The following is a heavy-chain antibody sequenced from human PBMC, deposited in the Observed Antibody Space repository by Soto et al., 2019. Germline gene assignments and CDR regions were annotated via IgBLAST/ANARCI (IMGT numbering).Heavy chain of an antibody. CDR2: ISYDGGNK. Sequence: GGSLRLSCAASGITFSTYAMHWVRQAPGKGLEWVAVISYDGGNKYYADSVKGRLTISRDNSKNALSLQMNSLRAEDTAVYYCARDYCDRSGHSHSSVYWGQGTLVTVS. CDR1: GITFSTYA. V-gene: IGHV3-30-3*01. CDR3: ARDYCDRSGHSHSSVY. D-gene: IGHD3-22*01. J-gene: IGHJ4*02.